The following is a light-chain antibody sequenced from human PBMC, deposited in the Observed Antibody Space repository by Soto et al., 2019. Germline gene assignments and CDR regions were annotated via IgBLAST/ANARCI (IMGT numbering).Light chain of an antibody. CDR3: QEYNGRSS. V-gene: IGKV3-15*01. J-gene: IGKJ1*01. CDR2: RTS. Sequence: EGVTTQSPATLSVSPGERATLSCRASQNVGGDLAWYQQKPGQAPRLLIYRTSTRANGTPVRVNGSGSGTEFTLTISSLQYEDVAVYYCQEYNGRSSLGQGTKVEIK. CDR1: QNVGGD.